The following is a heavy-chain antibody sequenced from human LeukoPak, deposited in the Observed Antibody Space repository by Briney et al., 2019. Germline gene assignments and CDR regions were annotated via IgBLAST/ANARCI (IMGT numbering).Heavy chain of an antibody. CDR1: GFTFSTYN. D-gene: IGHD1-14*01. V-gene: IGHV3-64D*09. CDR2: ISQSGITT. Sequence: GGSLRLSCAASGFTFSTYNMNWVRQAPGKGLECVSAISQSGITTYYADSVKGRFIISRDNSKNTLYLQMSSLRVDDTAVYYCVRDNHGMDVWGQGTTVTVSS. CDR3: VRDNHGMDV. J-gene: IGHJ6*02.